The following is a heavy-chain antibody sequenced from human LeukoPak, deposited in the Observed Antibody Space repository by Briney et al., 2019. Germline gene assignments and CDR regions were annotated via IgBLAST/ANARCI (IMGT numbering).Heavy chain of an antibody. CDR2: ISYDGSNK. CDR3: ARGVRGSSWLSFDY. Sequence: GRSLRLSCAASGFIFSSYAMHWVRRAPGKGLEWVALISYDGSNKYYADSVKGRFTISRDNSKNTPYLQMNSLRAEDMAVYYCARGVRGSSWLSFDYWGQGTLVIVSS. D-gene: IGHD6-13*01. V-gene: IGHV3-30*04. CDR1: GFIFSSYA. J-gene: IGHJ4*02.